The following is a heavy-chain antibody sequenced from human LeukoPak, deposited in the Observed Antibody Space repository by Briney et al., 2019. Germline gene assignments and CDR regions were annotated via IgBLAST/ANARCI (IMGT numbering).Heavy chain of an antibody. CDR2: ISAYNGNT. J-gene: IGHJ6*03. V-gene: IGHV1-18*01. CDR3: ARAELVVVPAAIPPYYYYYYMDV. D-gene: IGHD2-2*01. CDR1: GYTFTSYG. Sequence: GASVKVSCKASGYTFTSYGISWVLQAPGQGLEWMGWISAYNGNTNYAQKLQGRVTMTTDTSTSTAYMELRSLRSDDTAVYYCARAELVVVPAAIPPYYYYYYMDVWGKGTTVTVSS.